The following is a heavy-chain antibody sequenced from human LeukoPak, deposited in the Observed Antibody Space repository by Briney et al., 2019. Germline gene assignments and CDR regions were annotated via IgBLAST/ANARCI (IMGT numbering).Heavy chain of an antibody. CDR3: AKDFLLRYYDILTGYYDY. CDR1: GFTFRSHD. J-gene: IGHJ4*02. D-gene: IGHD3-9*01. CDR2: ISASGGST. Sequence: GGSLRLSCAASGFTFRSHDMSWVRQAPGKGLEWVSGISASGGSTFYADSVKGRFTISRDNSKNTLYLQMNGLRVEDTAVYYCAKDFLLRYYDILTGYYDYWGQGTLVTVSS. V-gene: IGHV3-23*01.